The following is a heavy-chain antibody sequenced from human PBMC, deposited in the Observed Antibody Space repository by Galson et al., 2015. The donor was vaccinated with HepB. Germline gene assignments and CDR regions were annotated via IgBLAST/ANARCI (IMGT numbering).Heavy chain of an antibody. J-gene: IGHJ6*03. D-gene: IGHD6-13*01. Sequence: SLRLSCAASGFTFSSYGIHWVRQAPGKGLEWVAVISYDGSNKHYADSVKGRFTISRDNFKNTLYLQMNSLRAEDTAVYYCAKRARISSTWSGYHMDVWGNGTTVTVSS. CDR2: ISYDGSNK. CDR1: GFTFSSYG. CDR3: AKRARISSTWSGYHMDV. V-gene: IGHV3-30*18.